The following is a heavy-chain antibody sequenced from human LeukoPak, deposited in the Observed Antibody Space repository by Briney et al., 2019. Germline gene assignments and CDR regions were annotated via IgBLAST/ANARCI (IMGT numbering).Heavy chain of an antibody. J-gene: IGHJ5*02. CDR2: IYYSGST. CDR1: GGSISSSSYS. CDR3: ARQRSYRIAAAGATANWFDP. Sequence: QPSQTLSLTCTVSGGSISSSSYSWGWIRQPPGKGLEWIGSIYYSGSTYYNPSLKSRVTISVDTSKNQFSLKLSSVTAADTAVYYCARQRSYRIAAAGATANWFDPWGQGTLVTVSS. V-gene: IGHV4-39*01. D-gene: IGHD6-13*01.